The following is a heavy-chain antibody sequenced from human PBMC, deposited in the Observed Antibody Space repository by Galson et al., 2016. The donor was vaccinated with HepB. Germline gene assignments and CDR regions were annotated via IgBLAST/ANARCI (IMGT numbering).Heavy chain of an antibody. CDR2: INSDGSSI. V-gene: IGHV3-74*01. CDR1: GFTFSSYW. D-gene: IGHD5-24*01. Sequence: SPRLSCAASGFTFSSYWMHWVRQAPGKGLVWVSRINSDGSSISYADSVKGRFTISRDNAKNTLYLQMNSLRAEDTAVYYCARRMATITSFDYWGQGTLVTVSS. J-gene: IGHJ4*02. CDR3: ARRMATITSFDY.